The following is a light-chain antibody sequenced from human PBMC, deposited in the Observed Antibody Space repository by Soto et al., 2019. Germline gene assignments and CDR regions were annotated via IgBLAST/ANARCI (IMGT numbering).Light chain of an antibody. J-gene: IGLJ1*01. CDR2: DVS. CDR3: SSHTSSSTSYV. CDR1: SSDVGGYNY. V-gene: IGLV2-14*01. Sequence: QSALTQPASVSGSPGQSITISCTGNSSDVGGYNYVSWYQQHPGKAPKLMIYDVSNRPSGVSNRFSGSKSGNTASLTISGLQAEDEADYYCSSHTSSSTSYVFGTGTKLTVL.